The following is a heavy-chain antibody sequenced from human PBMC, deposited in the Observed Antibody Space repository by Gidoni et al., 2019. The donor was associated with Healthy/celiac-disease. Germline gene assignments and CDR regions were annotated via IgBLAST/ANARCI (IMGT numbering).Heavy chain of an antibody. Sequence: EVQLVESGGGLVQPGGSLRLSCAASGFTFSSYEMNWVRQAPGKGLEWVSYISSSGSTIYYADSVKGRFTISRDNAKNSLYLQMNSLRAEDTAVYYCARAMYYDFWSGYNYYYGMDVWGQGTTVTVSS. CDR3: ARAMYYDFWSGYNYYYGMDV. D-gene: IGHD3-3*01. CDR2: ISSSGSTI. V-gene: IGHV3-48*03. CDR1: GFTFSSYE. J-gene: IGHJ6*02.